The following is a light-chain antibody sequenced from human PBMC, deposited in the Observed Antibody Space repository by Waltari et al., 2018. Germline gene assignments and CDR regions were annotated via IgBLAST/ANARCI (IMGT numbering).Light chain of an antibody. V-gene: IGLV1-51*02. CDR3: GSWDTSLTAWV. J-gene: IGLJ3*02. CDR1: SPNIGNKC. CDR2: EED. Sequence: QSVLTQPPSVSAAPGQKVPIPCPGSSPNIGNKCVTCYQHLPRKAPKLLIYEEDKRPSGIPDRFSGSRSGTSATLDITGLQTGDEADYYCGSWDTSLTAWVFGGGTKLTVL.